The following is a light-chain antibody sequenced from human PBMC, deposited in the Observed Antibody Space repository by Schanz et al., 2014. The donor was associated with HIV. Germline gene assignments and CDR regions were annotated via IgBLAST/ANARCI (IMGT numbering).Light chain of an antibody. CDR3: SSYAATSNVL. J-gene: IGLJ3*02. V-gene: IGLV2-8*01. CDR1: SSDVGGYNY. CDR2: EVN. Sequence: QSALTQPRSVSGSPGQSVTISCTGTSSDVGGYNYVSWYQQHPNKAPKLVIYEVNQRPSGVPDRFSGSKSGNTASLTVSGLRAEDEADYYCSSYAATSNVLFGGGTKLTVL.